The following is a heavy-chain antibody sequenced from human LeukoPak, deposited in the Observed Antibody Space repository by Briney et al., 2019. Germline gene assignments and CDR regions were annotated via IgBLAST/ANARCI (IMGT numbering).Heavy chain of an antibody. V-gene: IGHV4-59*01. D-gene: IGHD3-22*01. Sequence: SETLSLTCTVSGGSISSYYWSWIRQPPGKGLEWIGYIYYSGSTNYNPSLKSRVTISVDTSKNQFSLKLSSVTAADTAVYYCARVGDYYDSSGYFAYYFDYWGQGTLVTASS. CDR2: IYYSGST. J-gene: IGHJ4*02. CDR1: GGSISSYY. CDR3: ARVGDYYDSSGYFAYYFDY.